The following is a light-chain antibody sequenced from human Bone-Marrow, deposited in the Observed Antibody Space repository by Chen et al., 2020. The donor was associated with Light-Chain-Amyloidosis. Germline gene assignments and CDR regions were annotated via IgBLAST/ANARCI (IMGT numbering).Light chain of an antibody. Sequence: NFMLTQPHSVSESPGKTVIISCTRSSGSIATNYVQWYQQRPGSSPTTVIYEDDQRPSGVPVRSPGSINSSSNSASPTISELKTGDKATDSFQSYQAGGQGLFGEGTKL. CDR1: SGSIATNY. V-gene: IGLV6-57*01. CDR2: EDD. J-gene: IGLJ3*02. CDR3: QSYQAGGQGL.